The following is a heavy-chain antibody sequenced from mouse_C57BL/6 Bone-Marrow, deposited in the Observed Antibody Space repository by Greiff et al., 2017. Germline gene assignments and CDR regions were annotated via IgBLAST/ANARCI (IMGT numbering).Heavy chain of an antibody. V-gene: IGHV1-55*01. J-gene: IGHJ2*01. D-gene: IGHD3-2*02. CDR3: ARATAAQASHFDY. CDR2: IYPGSGST. CDR1: GYTFTSYW. Sequence: QVQLQQPGAELVKPGASVKMSCKASGYTFTSYWITWVKQRPGQGLEWIGDIYPGSGSTNYNEKFKSKATLTVDTSSSTAYMQLSSLTSEDSAVYYCARATAAQASHFDYWGQGTTLTVSA.